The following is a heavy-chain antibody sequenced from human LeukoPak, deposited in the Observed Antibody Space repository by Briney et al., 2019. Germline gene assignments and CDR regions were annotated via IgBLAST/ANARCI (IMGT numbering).Heavy chain of an antibody. CDR1: GGSISSYY. Sequence: SETLSLTCTVSGGSISSYYWSWIRQPPGKGLEWIGYIYYSGSTNYNPSLKSRVTVSVDTSKNQFSLKLNSVTAADTAVYYCARSLWFGESTPFDYWGQGTLVTVSS. D-gene: IGHD3-10*01. J-gene: IGHJ4*02. CDR2: IYYSGST. CDR3: ARSLWFGESTPFDY. V-gene: IGHV4-59*01.